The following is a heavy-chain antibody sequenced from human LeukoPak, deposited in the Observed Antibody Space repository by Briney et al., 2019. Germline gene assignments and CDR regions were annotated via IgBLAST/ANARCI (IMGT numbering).Heavy chain of an antibody. J-gene: IGHJ4*02. D-gene: IGHD5-24*01. CDR3: TEMTTSKGY. CDR1: GFTFSGSA. Sequence: GGSLTLSCAASGFTFSGSAMHWVRQASGKGMEWVGRIRSRANSYATAYAASVKGRLTISRDDSKNTAFLQMNSLETEDTAVYYCTEMTTSKGYWGQGTLVTVSS. V-gene: IGHV3-73*01. CDR2: IRSRANSYAT.